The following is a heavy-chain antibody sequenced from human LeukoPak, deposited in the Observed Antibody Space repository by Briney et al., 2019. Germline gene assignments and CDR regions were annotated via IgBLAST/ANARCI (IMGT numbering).Heavy chain of an antibody. CDR2: ISSNGGST. CDR3: ARGYGWHEGHNWFDP. V-gene: IGHV3-64*01. D-gene: IGHD1-20*01. J-gene: IGHJ5*02. Sequence: PGGSPRLSCAASGFTFSSYAMHWVRQAPGKGLEYVSAISSNGGSTYYANSVKGRFTISRDNSKNTLYLQMGSLRAEDMAVYYCARGYGWHEGHNWFDPWGQGTLVTVSS. CDR1: GFTFSSYA.